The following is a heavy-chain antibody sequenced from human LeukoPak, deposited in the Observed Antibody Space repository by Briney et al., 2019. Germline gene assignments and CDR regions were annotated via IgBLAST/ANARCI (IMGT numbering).Heavy chain of an antibody. J-gene: IGHJ4*02. CDR3: ARSGAGSYYLVY. D-gene: IGHD3-10*01. V-gene: IGHV5-51*01. CDR2: IYPGDSDT. Sequence: ETLSLTCTVSGGSISSYYWSWIRHPPGKGLEWMGVIYPGDSDTRYSPSFQGQVTISADKSISAAYLQWSSLKASDTAMYYCARSGAGSYYLVYWGQGTLVTVSS. CDR1: GGSISSYY.